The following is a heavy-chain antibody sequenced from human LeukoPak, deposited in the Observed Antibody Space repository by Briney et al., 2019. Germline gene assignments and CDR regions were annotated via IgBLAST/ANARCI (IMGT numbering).Heavy chain of an antibody. CDR1: GFTFSSYA. J-gene: IGHJ3*02. V-gene: IGHV3-23*01. D-gene: IGHD3-10*01. CDR2: ISGSGGRT. CDR3: AKQYYYGSGSYDWAFDI. Sequence: GGSLRLSCAASGFTFSSYAMSWVGQGPGKGLGGVSAISGSGGRTYYADSVKGGFTISRDNSKKTLNLQMNSLRAEDTAVYYCAKQYYYGSGSYDWAFDIWGQGTMVTVSS.